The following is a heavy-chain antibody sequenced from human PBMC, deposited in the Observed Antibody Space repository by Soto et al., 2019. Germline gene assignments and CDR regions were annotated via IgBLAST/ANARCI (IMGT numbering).Heavy chain of an antibody. D-gene: IGHD3-22*01. CDR2: ISSSDSII. CDR1: GFTFSDYY. V-gene: IGHV3-11*01. J-gene: IGHJ4*02. CDR3: ARDLGYYDSSGYFDY. Sequence: PGGSLILSCAASGFTFSDYYMSWIRQAPGKGLEWVSYISSSDSIIYYADSVKGRFTISRDNAKNSLYLQMNSLRAEDTAVYYCARDLGYYDSSGYFDYWGQGTLVTVSS.